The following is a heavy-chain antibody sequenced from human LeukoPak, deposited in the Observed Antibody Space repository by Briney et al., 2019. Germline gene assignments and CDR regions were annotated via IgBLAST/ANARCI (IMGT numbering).Heavy chain of an antibody. Sequence: SETLSLTCTVSGGSISSGSYYWSWIRQPAGKGLEWIGRIYTSGSTNYNPSPKSRVTISVDTSKNQFSLKLSSVTAADTAVYYCARTHVASMVRGVSPWFDPWGQGTLVTVSS. V-gene: IGHV4-61*02. CDR1: GGSISSGSYY. D-gene: IGHD3-10*01. J-gene: IGHJ5*02. CDR3: ARTHVASMVRGVSPWFDP. CDR2: IYTSGST.